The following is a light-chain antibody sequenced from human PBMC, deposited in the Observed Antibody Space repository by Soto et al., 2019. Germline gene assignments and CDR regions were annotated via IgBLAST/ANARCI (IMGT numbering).Light chain of an antibody. CDR3: QQYNSNLWWT. Sequence: DIQMTQSPSTLSASVGDRVTITCRASQSISSWLAWYQQKPGKAPKLLIYDASSLESGVPSRFSGSGSGTEFTLTISSLQPDDFATYYCQQYNSNLWWTFGQGTKVDIK. J-gene: IGKJ1*01. CDR1: QSISSW. V-gene: IGKV1-5*01. CDR2: DAS.